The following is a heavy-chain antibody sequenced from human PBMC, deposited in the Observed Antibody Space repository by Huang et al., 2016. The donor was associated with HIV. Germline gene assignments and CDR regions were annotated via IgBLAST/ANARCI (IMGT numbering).Heavy chain of an antibody. V-gene: IGHV3-74*01. D-gene: IGHD3-22*01. CDR3: ARDPRIQSWLNFFDY. CDR2: INRNGSST. Sequence: EVQLVESGGGLVQPGGSLRLSCAASVFSISSYWMHWVRQAPGKGLMWGSRINRNGSSTSYADSVKGRFTISRDNAKNTLDLQMNSLRAEDTAVYYCARDPRIQSWLNFFDYWGQGTLVSVSS. CDR1: VFSISSYW. J-gene: IGHJ4*02.